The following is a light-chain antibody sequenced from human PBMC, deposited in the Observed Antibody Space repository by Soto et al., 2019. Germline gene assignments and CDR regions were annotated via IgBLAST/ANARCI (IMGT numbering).Light chain of an antibody. CDR3: QMYGSSPPGT. CDR2: GTS. J-gene: IGKJ1*01. Sequence: IVLTQSPGTVSLSPGERATLSCRASETIGRAYFAWYQHRPGRTPRLVLSGTSNRAAGIPDRFGGSGSGADFTLTISGVEPEDSAVYYCQMYGSSPPGTFGQGTKVDIK. V-gene: IGKV3-20*01. CDR1: ETIGRAY.